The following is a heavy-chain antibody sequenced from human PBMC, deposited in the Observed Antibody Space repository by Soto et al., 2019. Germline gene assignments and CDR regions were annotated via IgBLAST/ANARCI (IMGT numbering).Heavy chain of an antibody. CDR1: GGPISSGENF. V-gene: IGHV4-30-4*01. D-gene: IGHD1-26*01. J-gene: IGHJ4*02. CDR2: IHHSGST. Sequence: SETLSLTCTVSGGPISSGENFWNWIRQSPGKGLEWIGYIHHSGSTYYNPSLKSRLTISVDTSKNQISLKLNSVTAADTAVYYCARDTGTYPYYFDYWGQGTLVTV. CDR3: ARDTGTYPYYFDY.